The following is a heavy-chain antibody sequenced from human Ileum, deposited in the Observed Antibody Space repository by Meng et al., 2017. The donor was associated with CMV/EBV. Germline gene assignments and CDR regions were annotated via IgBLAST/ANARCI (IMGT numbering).Heavy chain of an antibody. V-gene: IGHV3-48*04. D-gene: IGHD4-11*01. CDR2: IQSNSNNR. Sequence: GESLKISCAASGFTFSDSGMNWVRQIPGKGLEWISYIQSNSNNRYYADSVKGRFSTSRDNSKNSLYLQMNDLRVDDTAIYYCARDRTTKTGGLDYWGQGTRVTGSS. CDR1: GFTFSDSG. CDR3: ARDRTTKTGGLDY. J-gene: IGHJ4*02.